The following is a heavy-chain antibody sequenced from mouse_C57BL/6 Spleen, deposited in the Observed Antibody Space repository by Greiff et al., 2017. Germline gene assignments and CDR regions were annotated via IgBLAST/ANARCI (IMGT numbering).Heavy chain of an antibody. CDR2: IDPSDSYT. D-gene: IGHD1-1*01. CDR3: AKGGYYGSSYGGDWYFDV. Sequence: QVQLQQPGAELVKPGASVKLSCKASGYTFTSYWMQWVKQRPGQGLECIGEIDPSDSYTNYNQKFKGKATLTVDTSSSTAYMQLSSLTSEDSAVYYCAKGGYYGSSYGGDWYFDVWGTGTTVTVSS. V-gene: IGHV1-50*01. J-gene: IGHJ1*03. CDR1: GYTFTSYW.